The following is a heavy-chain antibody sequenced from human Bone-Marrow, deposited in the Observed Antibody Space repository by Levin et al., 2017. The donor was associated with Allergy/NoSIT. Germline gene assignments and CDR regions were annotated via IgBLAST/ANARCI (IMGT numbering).Heavy chain of an antibody. J-gene: IGHJ6*02. CDR2: MNPSDSDT. Sequence: GGSLRLSCKGSGYSFTNYWIAWVRQMPGKGLEWMAIMNPSDSDTRYSPSFQGQVTISADKHISTAYLQWNSLKASDTAMYFCARHRAAGGGYYYGMDVWGQGTPVTVSS. D-gene: IGHD6-13*01. CDR3: ARHRAAGGGYYYGMDV. CDR1: GYSFTNYW. V-gene: IGHV5-51*01.